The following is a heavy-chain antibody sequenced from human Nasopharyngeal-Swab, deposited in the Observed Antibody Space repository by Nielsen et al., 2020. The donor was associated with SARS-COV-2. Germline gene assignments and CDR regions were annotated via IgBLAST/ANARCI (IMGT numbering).Heavy chain of an antibody. V-gene: IGHV3-30*04. J-gene: IGHJ5*02. CDR1: GFTFSSYA. CDR3: AKAVAPSSS. Sequence: GESLKISCAASGFTFSSYAMHWVRQAPGKGLEWVAVISYDGSNKYYADSVKGRFTISRDNSKNTLYLQMNSLRAEDTAVYYCAKAVAPSSSWGQGTLVTVSS. CDR2: ISYDGSNK. D-gene: IGHD6-6*01.